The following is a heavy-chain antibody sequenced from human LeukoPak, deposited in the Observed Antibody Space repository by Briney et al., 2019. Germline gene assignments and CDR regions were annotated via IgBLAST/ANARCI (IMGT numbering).Heavy chain of an antibody. Sequence: GGSLRLSCAASGFTFSSYWMSWVRQAPGKGLEWVANIKQDGSEKYYVDSVKGRFTNSRDNAKNPLYLQMNSLRAEDTAVYYCAQECVDSSGYYSVPNYFDPWGQGTLVTVSS. D-gene: IGHD3-22*01. J-gene: IGHJ5*02. V-gene: IGHV3-7*01. CDR2: IKQDGSEK. CDR1: GFTFSSYW. CDR3: AQECVDSSGYYSVPNYFDP.